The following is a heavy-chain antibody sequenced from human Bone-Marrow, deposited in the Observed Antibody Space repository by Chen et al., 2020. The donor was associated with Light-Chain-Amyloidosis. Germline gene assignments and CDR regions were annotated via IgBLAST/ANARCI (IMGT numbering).Heavy chain of an antibody. V-gene: IGHV4-34*01. D-gene: IGHD6-13*01. CDR1: GGSFSGYY. Sequence: QVQLQQWGAGLLKPSETLSLTCAVYGGSFSGYYWSWIRQPPGKGLEWIGEINHSGSTNYNPSLKSRVTISVDTSKNQFSLKLSSVTAADTAVYYCARGALYSSSWYPLGYYYYGMDVWGQGTTVTVSS. CDR3: ARGALYSSSWYPLGYYYYGMDV. CDR2: INHSGST. J-gene: IGHJ6*02.